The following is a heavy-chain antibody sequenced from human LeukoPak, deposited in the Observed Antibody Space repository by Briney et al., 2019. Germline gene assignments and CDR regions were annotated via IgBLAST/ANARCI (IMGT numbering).Heavy chain of an antibody. CDR1: GDSISSNSYY. CDR3: ARQFYTAIVLFWFDP. Sequence: SETLSLTFTVSGDSISSNSYYWGWIRQPPGKGLEWIGSMYYSGSTYYNSSLKSRVTISVDTSKNQFSLKLSSVTAADTAVYYCARQFYTAIVLFWFDPWGQGTRVTVSS. V-gene: IGHV4-39*07. CDR2: MYYSGST. J-gene: IGHJ5*02. D-gene: IGHD5-18*01.